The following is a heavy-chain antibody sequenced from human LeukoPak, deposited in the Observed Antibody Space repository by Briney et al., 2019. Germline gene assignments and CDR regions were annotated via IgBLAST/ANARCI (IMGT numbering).Heavy chain of an antibody. CDR1: GFTFSSYS. V-gene: IGHV3-21*01. CDR2: ISSSSYI. Sequence: PGGSLRLSCAASGFTFSSYSMNWVRQAPGKGLEWVSSISSSSYIYYADSVKGRFTISRDNAKNSLYLQMNSLRAEDTAVYYCASRDTAILQGMDVWAKGPRSPSP. CDR3: ASRDTAILQGMDV. D-gene: IGHD5-18*01. J-gene: IGHJ6*02.